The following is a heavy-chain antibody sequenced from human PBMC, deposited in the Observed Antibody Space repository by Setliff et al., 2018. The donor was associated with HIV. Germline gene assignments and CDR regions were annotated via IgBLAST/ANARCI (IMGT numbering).Heavy chain of an antibody. J-gene: IGHJ6*02. CDR1: GGPLSGYC. V-gene: IGHV4-34*01. CDR2: INDSGDT. Sequence: SETLSLTCGLYGGPLSGYCWTWIRQSPERGLEWIGEINDSGDTKYNPSLMSRLSMSVEKSKNEFSLKVTSLTAADTAVYFCTRGPARRYPGSTVYGLWGQGTPVTVS. CDR3: TRGPARRYPGSTVYGL. D-gene: IGHD1-26*01.